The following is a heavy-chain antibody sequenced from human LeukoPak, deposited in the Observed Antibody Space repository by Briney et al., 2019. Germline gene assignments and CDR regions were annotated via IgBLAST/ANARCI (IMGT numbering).Heavy chain of an antibody. V-gene: IGHV3-11*01. D-gene: IGHD2-8*02. CDR3: ATDIWSIDACHR. CDR2: ISTSGDTI. CDR1: GFTFGDSY. Sequence: GGSLSLSCAASGFTFGDSYMTWIRQAPGKGLEWVAYISTSGDTIYYADSVKGRFTISRDNAKNSVHLHMNSLTADDTAVYYCATDIWSIDACHRWGQGTMVTVSS. J-gene: IGHJ3*01.